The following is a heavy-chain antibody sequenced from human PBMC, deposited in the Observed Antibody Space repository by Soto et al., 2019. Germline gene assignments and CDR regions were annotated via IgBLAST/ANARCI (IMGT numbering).Heavy chain of an antibody. Sequence: GGSLRLSCAASGFTFSSYSMNWVRQAPGKGLEWVSSISSSSSYIYYADSVKGRFTISRDNAKNSLYLQMNSLRAEDTAVYYCARDLVSYYYYYGMDVWGQGTTVTVSS. J-gene: IGHJ6*02. CDR1: GFTFSSYS. CDR2: ISSSSSYI. CDR3: ARDLVSYYYYYGMDV. D-gene: IGHD2-2*01. V-gene: IGHV3-21*01.